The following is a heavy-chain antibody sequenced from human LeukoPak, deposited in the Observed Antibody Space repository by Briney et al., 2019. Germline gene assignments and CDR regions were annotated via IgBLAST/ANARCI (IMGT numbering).Heavy chain of an antibody. CDR3: TRPESSSSLACDH. J-gene: IGHJ4*02. V-gene: IGHV3-74*01. Sequence: GGSLRLSCAASGFTFSSSWMHWVRQAPRKGLVWVSRINSDGSTTNYADSVKGRFIISRDNAKNTLYLQMNSLRAEDTAVYYCTRPESSSSLACDHWGQGTLVTVSS. D-gene: IGHD2-2*01. CDR2: INSDGSTT. CDR1: GFTFSSSW.